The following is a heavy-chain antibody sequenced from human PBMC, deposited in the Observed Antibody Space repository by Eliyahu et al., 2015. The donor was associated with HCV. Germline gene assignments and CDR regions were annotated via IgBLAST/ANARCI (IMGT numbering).Heavy chain of an antibody. CDR1: GGSFSGYY. D-gene: IGHD3-10*01. J-gene: IGHJ5*02. CDR3: ARGLRTYGSGSYYPT. Sequence: QVQLQQWGAGLLKPSETLSLTCAVYGGSFSGYYWSWIRQPPGKGLEWIGEINHSGSTNYNPSLKSRVTISVDTSKNQFSLKLSSVTAADTAVYYCARGLRTYGSGSYYPTWGQGTLVTVSS. CDR2: INHSGST. V-gene: IGHV4-34*01.